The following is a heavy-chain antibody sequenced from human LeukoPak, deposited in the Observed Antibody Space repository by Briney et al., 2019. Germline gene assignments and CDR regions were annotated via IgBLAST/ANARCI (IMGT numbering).Heavy chain of an antibody. CDR2: INPNSGGT. Sequence: GASVKVSCKASGYTFTGYCMHWVRQAPGQGLEWMGWINPNSGGTNYAQKFQGRVTMTRDTSISTAYMELSRLRSDDTAVYYCARDGYSSSWPNYGMDVWGQGTTVTVSS. V-gene: IGHV1-2*02. CDR3: ARDGYSSSWPNYGMDV. D-gene: IGHD6-13*01. J-gene: IGHJ6*02. CDR1: GYTFTGYC.